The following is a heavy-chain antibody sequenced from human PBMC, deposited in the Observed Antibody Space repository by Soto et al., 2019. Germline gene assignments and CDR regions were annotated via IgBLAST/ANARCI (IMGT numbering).Heavy chain of an antibody. CDR2: ISAYNGNT. CDR3: ARDHRDYYDSSGYYNPLDY. Sequence: ASVKVSCKASGYTFTSYGISWVRQAPGQGLEWMGWISAYNGNTNYAQKLQGRVTMTTDTSTSTAYMELRSLRSDDTAVYYCARDHRDYYDSSGYYNPLDYWGQGTLVTVSS. CDR1: GYTFTSYG. D-gene: IGHD3-22*01. V-gene: IGHV1-18*01. J-gene: IGHJ4*02.